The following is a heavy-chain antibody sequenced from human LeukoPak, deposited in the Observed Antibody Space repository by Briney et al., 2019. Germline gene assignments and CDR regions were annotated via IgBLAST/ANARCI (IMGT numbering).Heavy chain of an antibody. D-gene: IGHD3-22*01. Sequence: SVKVSCTASGGTFSSYAISWVRQAPGQGLEWMGGIIPIFGTANYAQKFQGRVTITADESTSTAYMELSSLRSEDTAVYYCARASKKFYYYDSSGYYYYGMDVWGQGTTVTVSS. CDR1: GGTFSSYA. V-gene: IGHV1-69*13. J-gene: IGHJ6*02. CDR2: IIPIFGTA. CDR3: ARASKKFYYYDSSGYYYYGMDV.